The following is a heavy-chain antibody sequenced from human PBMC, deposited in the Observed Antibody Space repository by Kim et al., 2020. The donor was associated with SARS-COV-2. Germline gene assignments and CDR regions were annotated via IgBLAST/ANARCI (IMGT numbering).Heavy chain of an antibody. J-gene: IGHJ4*02. D-gene: IGHD1-1*01. CDR3: ARYKRYFDY. CDR1: GGSFSGYY. CDR2: INHSGST. Sequence: SDTLSLTCAVYGGSFSGYYWSWIRQPPGKGLEWIGEINHSGSTNYNPSLKSRVTISVDTSKNQFSLKLSSVTAADTAVYYCARYKRYFDYWGQGTLVTVSS. V-gene: IGHV4-34*01.